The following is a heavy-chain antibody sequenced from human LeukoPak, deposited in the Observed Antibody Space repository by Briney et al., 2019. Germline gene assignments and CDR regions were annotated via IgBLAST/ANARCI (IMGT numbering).Heavy chain of an antibody. CDR2: MNPNSGNT. CDR3: ARDMIVATILHYYGMDV. CDR1: GYTFTSYG. Sequence: ASVKVSCKASGYTFTSYGINWVRQATGQGLEWMGWMNPNSGNTGYAQKFQGRVTMTRNTSISTAYMELSSLRSEDTAVYYCARDMIVATILHYYGMDVWGQGTTVTVSS. V-gene: IGHV1-8*01. D-gene: IGHD5-12*01. J-gene: IGHJ6*02.